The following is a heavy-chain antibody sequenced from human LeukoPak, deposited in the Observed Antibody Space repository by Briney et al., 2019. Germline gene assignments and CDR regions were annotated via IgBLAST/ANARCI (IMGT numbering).Heavy chain of an antibody. D-gene: IGHD1-26*01. CDR3: ARTEWEVADY. Sequence: SETLSLTCTVSGYSISSGYYWGWIRHPPGKGLEWIGSIYHSGATYYNPSLKSRVTISLDTSKNQFSLKLSSVTAADTAVYYCARTEWEVADYWGQGTLVTVSS. J-gene: IGHJ4*02. CDR2: IYHSGAT. CDR1: GYSISSGYY. V-gene: IGHV4-38-2*02.